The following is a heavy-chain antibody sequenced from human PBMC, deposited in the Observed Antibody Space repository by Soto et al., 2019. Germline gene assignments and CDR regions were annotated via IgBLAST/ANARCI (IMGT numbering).Heavy chain of an antibody. Sequence: GGSLRLSCAASGFTFSSYGMHWVRQAPGKGLEWVAVISYDGSNKYYADSVKGRFTISRDNSKNTLYLQMNSLRAEDMAVYYCEKDRDLIAARPDYYYGMDVWGQGTTVTVSS. D-gene: IGHD6-6*01. V-gene: IGHV3-30*18. J-gene: IGHJ6*02. CDR2: ISYDGSNK. CDR3: EKDRDLIAARPDYYYGMDV. CDR1: GFTFSSYG.